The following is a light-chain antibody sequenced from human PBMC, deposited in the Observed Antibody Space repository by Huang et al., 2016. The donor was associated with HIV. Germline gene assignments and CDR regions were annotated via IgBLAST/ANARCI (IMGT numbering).Light chain of an antibody. CDR1: QGVSNN. CDR2: GAS. CDR3: QHYNNWPPWT. Sequence: EIVMTQSPATLSVSPGERATLSCRASQGVSNNIAWYQQKPGQTPRLLIHGASTRAAGIAAKFSGRGSGTDFTRTITSLQPEDSAVYYCQHYNNWPPWTFGPGTQVEI. V-gene: IGKV3D-15*01. J-gene: IGKJ1*01.